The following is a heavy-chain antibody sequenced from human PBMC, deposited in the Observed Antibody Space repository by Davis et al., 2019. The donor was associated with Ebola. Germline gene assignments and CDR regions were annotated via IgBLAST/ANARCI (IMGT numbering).Heavy chain of an antibody. V-gene: IGHV1-3*01. CDR1: GYTFTSYY. J-gene: IGHJ5*02. CDR2: INAGNGNT. D-gene: IGHD6-13*01. Sequence: ASVKVSCKASGYTFTSYYMLWLRHAPGQRLEWMGWINAGNGNTKYSQKFQGRVTITRDTSASTAYMELSSLRSEDTAVYYCAREGSSSWSLDPWGQGTLVTVSS. CDR3: AREGSSSWSLDP.